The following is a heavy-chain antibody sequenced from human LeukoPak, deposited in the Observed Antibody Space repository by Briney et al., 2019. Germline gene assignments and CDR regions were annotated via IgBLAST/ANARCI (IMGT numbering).Heavy chain of an antibody. CDR3: AIISSSNWYKERGAFDV. Sequence: SGTLSLTRIVSRGSLTTSDNYSGWIRHPPGEGREWIGSVHDSGSTYYNPLFKARVTMSIDRSPKRFYVKLSSVTAAEAGVYYCAIISSSNWYKERGAFDVWGQGTMVPV. D-gene: IGHD6-13*01. CDR1: RGSLTTSDNY. J-gene: IGHJ3*01. CDR2: VHDSGST. V-gene: IGHV4-39*07.